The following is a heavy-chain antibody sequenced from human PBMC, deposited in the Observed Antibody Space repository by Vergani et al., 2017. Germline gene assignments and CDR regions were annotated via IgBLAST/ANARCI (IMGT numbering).Heavy chain of an antibody. V-gene: IGHV3-33*01. J-gene: IGHJ4*02. Sequence: QVQLVESGGGVVQPGRSLRLSCAASGFTFSSYGMHWVRQAPGKGLEWVAVIWYDGSNKYYADSVKGRFTISRDNSKNTLYLQRNSLRAEDTAVYYCARASGGLDYWGQGTLVTVSS. D-gene: IGHD1-14*01. CDR3: ARASGGLDY. CDR2: IWYDGSNK. CDR1: GFTFSSYG.